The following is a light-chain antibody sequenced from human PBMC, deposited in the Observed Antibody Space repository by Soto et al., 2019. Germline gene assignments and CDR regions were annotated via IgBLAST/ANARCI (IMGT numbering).Light chain of an antibody. V-gene: IGKV3-11*01. J-gene: IGKJ1*01. CDR3: QQRSNWPST. CDR1: QSVSSY. CDR2: DAS. Sequence: EIVLTQSPATLSLSPGERATLSCRASQSVSSYLAWYQQKPGQAPRLLIYDASNRATGIPARFSGSGSGTDFTLTIRSLEPEDFEVYYCQQRSNWPSTFGQGTKVEIK.